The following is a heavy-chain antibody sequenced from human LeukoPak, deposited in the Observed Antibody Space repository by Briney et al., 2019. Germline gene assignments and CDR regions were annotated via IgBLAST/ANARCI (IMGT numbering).Heavy chain of an antibody. CDR2: IYSGGKT. Sequence: GGSLRLSCAASAYILNSNYMSWVRQAPGKGLEWVSVIYSGGKTYYADSVKGRFTISRDISKNTLYLQMNSLTAEGTAVYYCAARALAAVTHYMDVWGKGTTVTVSS. CDR1: AYILNSNY. CDR3: AARALAAVTHYMDV. D-gene: IGHD6-13*01. J-gene: IGHJ6*03. V-gene: IGHV3-53*01.